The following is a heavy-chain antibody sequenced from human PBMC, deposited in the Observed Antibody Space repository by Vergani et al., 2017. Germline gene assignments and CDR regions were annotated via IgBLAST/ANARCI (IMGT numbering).Heavy chain of an antibody. CDR2: ISTSSSTI. Sequence: EVQLVESGGGLVQPGGSLRLSCAASGFTFTTYSMNWVRQAPGKGLEWVSYISTSSSTIYYADSVKGRFTITRDNAKNSLYLQMNSLRAEETAGYYCAREVFEEGIAVFTTYYYYYMDVWGKGTTVTVSS. J-gene: IGHJ6*03. D-gene: IGHD6-19*01. CDR3: AREVFEEGIAVFTTYYYYYMDV. V-gene: IGHV3-48*01. CDR1: GFTFTTYS.